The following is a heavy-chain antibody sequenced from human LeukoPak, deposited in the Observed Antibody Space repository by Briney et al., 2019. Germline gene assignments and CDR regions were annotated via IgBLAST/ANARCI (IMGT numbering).Heavy chain of an antibody. D-gene: IGHD1-1*01. CDR1: GYTFTSYY. J-gene: IGHJ5*02. V-gene: IGHV1-2*02. CDR2: INPNSGGT. Sequence: GASVKVSCKASGYTFTSYYMHWVRQAPGQGLEWVGWINPNSGGTNYAQKFQGRVTMTRDTSISTAYMELSRLRSDDTAVYYCARGVLPIPNWKGWFGPWGQGTLVTVSS. CDR3: ARGVLPIPNWKGWFGP.